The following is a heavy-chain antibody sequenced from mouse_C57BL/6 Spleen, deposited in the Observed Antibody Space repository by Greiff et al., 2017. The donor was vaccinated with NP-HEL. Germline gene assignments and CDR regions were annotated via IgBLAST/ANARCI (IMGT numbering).Heavy chain of an antibody. D-gene: IGHD2-4*01. CDR2: IYPRDGST. J-gene: IGHJ4*01. CDR1: GYTFTDHT. Sequence: VQLQQSDAELVKPGASVKISCKVSGYTFTDHTIHWMKQRPEQGLEWIGYIYPRDGSTKYNGKFKGKATLTADKSSSTAYMQLNSLTSEDSAVYFCANLIYYDYDVDAMDYWGQGTSVTVSS. V-gene: IGHV1-78*01. CDR3: ANLIYYDYDVDAMDY.